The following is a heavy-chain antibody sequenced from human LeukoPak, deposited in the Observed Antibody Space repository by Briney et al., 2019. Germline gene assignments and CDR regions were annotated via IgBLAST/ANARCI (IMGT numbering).Heavy chain of an antibody. J-gene: IGHJ1*01. D-gene: IGHD3-10*01. CDR2: IKQDGSEK. CDR1: GFTFSSYW. CDR3: ARETYYYGSGSYRYFQH. V-gene: IGHV3-7*01. Sequence: PGGSLRLSCAASGFTFSSYWMSWVRQAPGKGLEWVANIKQDGSEKYYVDSVKGRFTISRDNAKNSLYLQMNSLRAEDTAVYYCARETYYYGSGSYRYFQHWGQGTLVTVSS.